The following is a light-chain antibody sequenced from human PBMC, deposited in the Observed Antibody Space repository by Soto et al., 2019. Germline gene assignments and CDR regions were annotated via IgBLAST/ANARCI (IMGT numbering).Light chain of an antibody. V-gene: IGLV3-21*04. Sequence: SYELTQPPSVSVAPGKTARITCGGNNIGIKSVHWYQQKPGQAPVLVIYYDSDRPSGIPERFSGYNSGKTATLTIRRVEDEDEADYYCQVWDSSSDHDVFGTGTKLTVL. CDR3: QVWDSSSDHDV. CDR1: NIGIKS. CDR2: YDS. J-gene: IGLJ1*01.